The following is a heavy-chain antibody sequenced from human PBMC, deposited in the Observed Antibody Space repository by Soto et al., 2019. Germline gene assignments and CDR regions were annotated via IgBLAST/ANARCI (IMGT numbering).Heavy chain of an antibody. CDR3: AKDAVPYNGKWDWFDS. CDR2: IGGGGSDT. V-gene: IGHV3-23*01. CDR1: RFTFSDFA. J-gene: IGHJ5*01. D-gene: IGHD1-20*01. Sequence: DVQLLESGGGLVQPGGSLTLSCAASRFTFSDFAMSWVRQAPGKGLEWVSSIGGGGSDTYYADSVKGRFTISRDNSKNTLYLQMDSLGDEDTAVYYCAKDAVPYNGKWDWFDSWGQGTLVIVS.